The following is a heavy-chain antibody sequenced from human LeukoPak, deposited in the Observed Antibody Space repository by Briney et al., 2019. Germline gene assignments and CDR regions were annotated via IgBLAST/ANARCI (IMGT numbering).Heavy chain of an antibody. V-gene: IGHV3-23*01. Sequence: GGSLRLSCAASGFTFSSYGMSWVRQAPGKGLEWVSAINRDSGSTYYADSVRGRFTISRDNSKNTLYLHMSSLRAEDTAVYYCAKEPRGSSSRLIYFDYWGQGTLVTVSS. CDR1: GFTFSSYG. J-gene: IGHJ4*02. CDR3: AKEPRGSSSRLIYFDY. D-gene: IGHD6-13*01. CDR2: INRDSGST.